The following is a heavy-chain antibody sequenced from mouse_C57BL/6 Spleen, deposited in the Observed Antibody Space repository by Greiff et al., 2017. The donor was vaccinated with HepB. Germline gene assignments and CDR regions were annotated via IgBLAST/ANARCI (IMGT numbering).Heavy chain of an antibody. J-gene: IGHJ4*01. CDR1: GYAFTNYL. V-gene: IGHV1-54*01. CDR2: INPGSGGT. CDR3: ARDYYYAMDY. Sequence: LVESGAELVRPGTSVKVSCKASGYAFTNYLIEWVKQRPGQGLEWIGVINPGSGGTNYNEKFKGKATLTADKSSSTAYMQLSSLTSEDSAVYFCARDYYYAMDYWGQGTSVTVSS.